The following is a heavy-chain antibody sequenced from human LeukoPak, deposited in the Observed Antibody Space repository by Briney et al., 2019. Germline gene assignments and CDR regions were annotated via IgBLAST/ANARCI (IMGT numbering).Heavy chain of an antibody. V-gene: IGHV3-21*01. CDR2: ISSSSSYI. J-gene: IGHJ4*02. CDR3: ARLNNGGPYFDY. CDR1: GFTFSSYS. D-gene: IGHD2-8*01. Sequence: GGSLRLSCAASGFTFSSYSMNWVRQAPGKGLEWASSISSSSSYIYYADSVKGRFTISRDNAKNSLYLQMNSLRAEDTAVCYCARLNNGGPYFDYWGQGTLVTVSS.